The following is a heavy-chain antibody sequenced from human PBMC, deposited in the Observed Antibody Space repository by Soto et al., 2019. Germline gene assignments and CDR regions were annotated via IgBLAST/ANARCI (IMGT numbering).Heavy chain of an antibody. V-gene: IGHV6-1*01. CDR1: GDSVSSNSAA. D-gene: IGHD3-22*01. Sequence: PSQTPSLTCAISGDSVSSNSAAWNWIRQSPSRGLEWLGRTYYRSKWYNDYAVSVKSRITINPDTSKNQFSLQLNSVTPEDTAVYYCARDREYYYDSSAVWFDPWGQGTLVTVSS. J-gene: IGHJ5*02. CDR3: ARDREYYYDSSAVWFDP. CDR2: TYYRSKWYN.